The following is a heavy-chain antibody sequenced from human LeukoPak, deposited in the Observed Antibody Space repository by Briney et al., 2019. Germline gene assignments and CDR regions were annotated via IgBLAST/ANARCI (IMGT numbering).Heavy chain of an antibody. D-gene: IGHD1-1*01. CDR3: ARRVTGTDKGFDF. V-gene: IGHV3-23*01. CDR1: GFTFSTYA. J-gene: IGHJ4*02. Sequence: GGSLRLSCAASGFTFSTYAMSWVRQAPGRGLEWVSTISGDGGSTYYADSVRGRFTISRDNRKNTMSLQMNSLRVEDTAVYYCARRVTGTDKGFDFWGQGTLVTVSS. CDR2: ISGDGGST.